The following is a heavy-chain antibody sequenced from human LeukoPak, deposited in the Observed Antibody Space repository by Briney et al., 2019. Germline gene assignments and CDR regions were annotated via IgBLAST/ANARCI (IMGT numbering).Heavy chain of an antibody. Sequence: GGSLRLSCAASGFTVSSNYMSWVRQAPGKGLEWVSVIYSGGSTYYADSVKGRFTISRDNSKNTLYLQMNSLRAEDTAVYYCARGLRYSTGWYYFDYWGQGTLVTVSS. D-gene: IGHD6-19*01. J-gene: IGHJ4*02. CDR3: ARGLRYSTGWYYFDY. V-gene: IGHV3-53*01. CDR2: IYSGGST. CDR1: GFTVSSNY.